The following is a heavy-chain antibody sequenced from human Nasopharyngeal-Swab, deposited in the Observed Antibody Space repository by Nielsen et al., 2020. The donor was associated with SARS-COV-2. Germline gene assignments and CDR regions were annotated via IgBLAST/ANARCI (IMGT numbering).Heavy chain of an antibody. CDR1: GFTFSDYY. D-gene: IGHD6-13*01. CDR3: ARVPGYSSSWNGDWYFDL. CDR2: ISSSGSSI. V-gene: IGHV3-11*01. Sequence: GESLKISCAAFGFTFSDYYMSWLRQAPGKGLEWVSYISSSGSSIYYADSLKGRFTISRDNAKNSLYLQMNSLRADDTALYYCARVPGYSSSWNGDWYFDLWGRGTLVTVSS. J-gene: IGHJ2*01.